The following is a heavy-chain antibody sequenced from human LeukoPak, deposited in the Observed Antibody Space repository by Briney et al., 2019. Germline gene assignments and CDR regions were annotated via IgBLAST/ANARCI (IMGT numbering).Heavy chain of an antibody. J-gene: IGHJ4*02. CDR1: GYTFTSYG. CDR2: ISAYNGNT. V-gene: IGHV1-18*01. Sequence: GASVKVSCKASGYTFTSYGVIWVRQAPGQGLEWMGWISAYNGNTNYAQKLQGRVTMTTDTSTSTAYMELRSLRSDDTAVYYCARDLSGYCSGGSCSMPGYWGQGTLVTVSS. CDR3: ARDLSGYCSGGSCSMPGY. D-gene: IGHD2-15*01.